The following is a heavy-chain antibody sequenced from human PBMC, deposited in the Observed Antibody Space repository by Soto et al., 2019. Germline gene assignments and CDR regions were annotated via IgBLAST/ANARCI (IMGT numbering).Heavy chain of an antibody. CDR3: ARWLDGDSYYYGMDV. Sequence: QVQLQESGPGLVKPSQTLSLTCTVSGGSISSGGYYWSWIRQHPGKGLEWIGYIYYSGSTYYNPSLKSLVPISVDTSKNQFSLKLRSVTAADTAVYYCARWLDGDSYYYGMDVWGQGTTVTVSS. CDR2: IYYSGST. CDR1: GGSISSGGYY. D-gene: IGHD6-19*01. J-gene: IGHJ6*02. V-gene: IGHV4-31*01.